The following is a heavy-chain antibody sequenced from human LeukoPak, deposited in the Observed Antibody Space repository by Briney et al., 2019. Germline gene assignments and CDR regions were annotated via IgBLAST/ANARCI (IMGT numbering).Heavy chain of an antibody. CDR3: ARGHPAGVGAFDI. Sequence: SETLSLTCAVYGGSFSGYYWSWIRQPPGKGLEWIGEINHSGSTNYNPSLKSRVTISVDTSKNQFSLKLSSVTAADTAVYYCARGHPAGVGAFDIWGQGTMVTVSS. CDR1: GGSFSGYY. V-gene: IGHV4-34*01. J-gene: IGHJ3*02. D-gene: IGHD2-2*01. CDR2: INHSGST.